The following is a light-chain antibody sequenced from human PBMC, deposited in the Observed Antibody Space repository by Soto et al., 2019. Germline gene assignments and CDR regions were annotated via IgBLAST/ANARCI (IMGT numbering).Light chain of an antibody. V-gene: IGLV2-14*01. J-gene: IGLJ2*01. CDR2: DVS. Sequence: QSVLTQPASVSGSPGQSITISCTGTSSDVGGYNYVSWYQQHPGEAPKLMIYDVSNRPSGVSNRFSGSKSGNTASLTISGLQAEDEADYYCSSHTSGSTLVFGGGTKLTVL. CDR3: SSHTSGSTLV. CDR1: SSDVGGYNY.